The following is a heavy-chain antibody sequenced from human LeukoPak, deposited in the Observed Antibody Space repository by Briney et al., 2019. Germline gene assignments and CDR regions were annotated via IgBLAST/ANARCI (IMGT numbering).Heavy chain of an antibody. J-gene: IGHJ5*02. CDR1: GYTFTSYG. Sequence: ASVKVSCKASGYTFTSYGISWVRQAPGQGLEWMGWINPNSGGTNYAQKFQGRVTMTRDTSISTAYMELSRLRSDDTAVYYCARSYGDYAWFDPWGQGTLVTVSS. V-gene: IGHV1-2*02. D-gene: IGHD4-17*01. CDR2: INPNSGGT. CDR3: ARSYGDYAWFDP.